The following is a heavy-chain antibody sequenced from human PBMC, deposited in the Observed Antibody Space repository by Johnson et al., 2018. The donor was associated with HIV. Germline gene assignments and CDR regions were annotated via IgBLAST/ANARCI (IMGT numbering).Heavy chain of an antibody. CDR3: ARDGGGRDAFDI. CDR1: GFTFSTYG. CDR2: IWFDGSVQ. J-gene: IGHJ3*02. D-gene: IGHD3-16*01. Sequence: QVQLVESGGGVVQPGRSLRLSCAASGFTFSTYGMHWVRQAPGRGLEWVAVIWFDGSVQYYADSVKGRFTISRDNSKNTLFLQMGSLRVEDTAVYYCARDGGGRDAFDIWGQGTMVTVSS. V-gene: IGHV3-33*01.